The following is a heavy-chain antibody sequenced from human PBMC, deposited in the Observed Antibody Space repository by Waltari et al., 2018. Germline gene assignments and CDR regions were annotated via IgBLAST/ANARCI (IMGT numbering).Heavy chain of an antibody. J-gene: IGHJ4*02. CDR2: ISGSGGST. CDR3: AKDLYYYDSSGYYLLEY. Sequence: EVQLLESGGGLVQPGGSLRLSCAASGFTFSSYDMSWVRQAPGKGLEWVSAISGSGGSTYYADSVKGRFTSSRDNSKNTLYLQMNSLRAEDTAVYYCAKDLYYYDSSGYYLLEYWGQGTLVTVSS. D-gene: IGHD3-22*01. V-gene: IGHV3-23*01. CDR1: GFTFSSYD.